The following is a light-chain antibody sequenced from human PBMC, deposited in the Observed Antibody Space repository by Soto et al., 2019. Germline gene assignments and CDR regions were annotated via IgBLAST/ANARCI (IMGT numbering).Light chain of an antibody. CDR2: DVT. Sequence: QSALTQPASVSGSPGQSITISCTGTSSDVGGYNFVSWYQQHPGNVPKLLIYDVTSRPSGVSDRFSGSKSGNTASLTISGLQTEDEDYYYRSSYTSRSTHVFGSGTKVTVL. J-gene: IGLJ1*01. CDR1: SSDVGGYNF. CDR3: SSYTSRSTHV. V-gene: IGLV2-14*03.